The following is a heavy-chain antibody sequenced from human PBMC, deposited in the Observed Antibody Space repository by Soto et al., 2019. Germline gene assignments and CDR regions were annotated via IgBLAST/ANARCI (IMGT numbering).Heavy chain of an antibody. Sequence: QITLKESGPTLVKPTQTLTLTCTFSGFSLSTSGVGVGWIRQPPGKALEWLALIYWDDDKRYSPSLKSRLTIXKXTXXNQVVLTTTNMDPVDTATYYCAHRKVVAATRYFDYWGQGTLVTVSS. CDR1: GFSLSTSGVG. J-gene: IGHJ4*02. D-gene: IGHD2-15*01. CDR2: IYWDDDK. CDR3: AHRKVVAATRYFDY. V-gene: IGHV2-5*02.